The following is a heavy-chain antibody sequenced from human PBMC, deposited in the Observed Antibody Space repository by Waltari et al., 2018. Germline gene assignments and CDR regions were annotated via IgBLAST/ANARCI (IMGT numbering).Heavy chain of an antibody. CDR1: GGSISSGSYY. D-gene: IGHD2-15*01. Sequence: QVQLQESGPGLVKPSQTLSLTCTVSGGSISSGSYYWSWIRQPAGKGLEWLGRMYTRGSPNYNPSLKSRFTISVDTAKNQFSLKLSSVTAADTAVYYCARMGGCGGSCSPYYYYYYMDVWGKGTTVTVSS. CDR2: MYTRGSP. CDR3: ARMGGCGGSCSPYYYYYYMDV. J-gene: IGHJ6*03. V-gene: IGHV4-61*02.